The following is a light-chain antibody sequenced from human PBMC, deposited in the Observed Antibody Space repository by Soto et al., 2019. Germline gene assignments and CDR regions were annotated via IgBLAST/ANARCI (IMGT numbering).Light chain of an antibody. Sequence: EIVLTQSPGTLSWSPGERAALSFRASQSVTNSFLAWYQQKPGQAPRLLIYGASRRATGIPDRFTGSGSGTDFTLTISRLEPQDFAVYYCQQYVNSPGAFGQGTKVDIK. J-gene: IGKJ1*01. CDR3: QQYVNSPGA. CDR1: QSVTNSF. CDR2: GAS. V-gene: IGKV3-20*01.